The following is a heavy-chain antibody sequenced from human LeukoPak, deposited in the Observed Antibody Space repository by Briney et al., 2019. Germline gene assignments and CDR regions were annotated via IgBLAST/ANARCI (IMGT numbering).Heavy chain of an antibody. Sequence: SGGSLRLSCAASGFTFSSYAMSWVRQAPGKGLEWVSAISGSGGSTYYADSVKGRFTISRENAKNSLYLQMNSLRAGDTAVYYCARAGLQYSSGWDAFDIWGQGTMVTVSS. J-gene: IGHJ3*02. CDR3: ARAGLQYSSGWDAFDI. CDR2: ISGSGGST. V-gene: IGHV3-23*01. CDR1: GFTFSSYA. D-gene: IGHD6-19*01.